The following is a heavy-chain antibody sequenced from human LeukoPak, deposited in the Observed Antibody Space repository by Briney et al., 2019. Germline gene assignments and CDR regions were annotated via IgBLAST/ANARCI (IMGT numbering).Heavy chain of an antibody. Sequence: GGSLRLSCAGSGFIFTKAWMSWVRLAPGKGLEWVSVITGSGGNTYYADSVKGRFTISKDNSKNTVYLQMSSLRVDDTAVYYCAKAASSSWPSYYYGMDVWGQGTTVTVSS. CDR1: GFIFTKAW. J-gene: IGHJ6*02. CDR2: ITGSGGNT. V-gene: IGHV3-23*01. CDR3: AKAASSSWPSYYYGMDV. D-gene: IGHD6-13*01.